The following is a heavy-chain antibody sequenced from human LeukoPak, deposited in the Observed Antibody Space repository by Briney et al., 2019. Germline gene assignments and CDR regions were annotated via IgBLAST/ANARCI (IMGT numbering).Heavy chain of an antibody. V-gene: IGHV4-34*01. CDR1: GGSFSAYY. J-gene: IGHJ4*03. CDR2: INHRGDT. CDR3: ARGHKISETGYFDY. D-gene: IGHD1-1*01. Sequence: SETLSLTCAVYGGSFSAYYWSWIRQSPGKGLEWIAEINHRGDTNYNPSVKSRVSISVDTSKNQFSLNVTSLTAADTAVYYCARGHKISETGYFDYWGQGTLVTVSS.